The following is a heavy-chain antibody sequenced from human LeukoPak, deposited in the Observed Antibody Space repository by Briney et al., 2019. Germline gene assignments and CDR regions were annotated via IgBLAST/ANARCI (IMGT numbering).Heavy chain of an antibody. CDR1: GFTVGSNY. J-gene: IGHJ4*02. Sequence: GGSLRLSCAASGFTVGSNYMSWVRQAPGKGLEWVSGIHSGDSTYYADSVKGRITISRDNSKNMLYLQMNSLRAEDAAVYHCARASGGYYDSSGSFDYWGQGTLVTVSS. CDR2: IHSGDST. V-gene: IGHV3-53*01. D-gene: IGHD3-22*01. CDR3: ARASGGYYDSSGSFDY.